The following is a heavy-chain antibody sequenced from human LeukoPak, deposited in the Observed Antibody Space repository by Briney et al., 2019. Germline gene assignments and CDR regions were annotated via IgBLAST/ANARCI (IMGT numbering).Heavy chain of an antibody. J-gene: IGHJ5*02. CDR2: IYYSGST. CDR1: GGSISSSSYY. V-gene: IGHV4-39*07. CDR3: ARGRLGYCSGGSCYRFDP. Sequence: SETLSLTCTVSGGSISSSSYYWGWIRQPPGKGLEWIGSIYYSGSTYYNPSLKSRVTISVDTSKNQFSLKLSSVTAADTAVYYCARGRLGYCSGGSCYRFDPWGQGTLVTVSS. D-gene: IGHD2-15*01.